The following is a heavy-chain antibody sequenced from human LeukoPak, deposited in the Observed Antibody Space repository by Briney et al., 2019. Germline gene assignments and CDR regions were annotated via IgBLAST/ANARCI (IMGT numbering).Heavy chain of an antibody. Sequence: PGGSLRLSCAASGFTFSDYYMSWIRQAPGKGLEWVSYISSSGSTIYYADSVKGRFTISRDNAKNSLYLQMNSLRAEDTAVYYCARTPRRAYDSSGVNAFDIWGQGTMVTVSS. V-gene: IGHV3-11*01. CDR1: GFTFSDYY. D-gene: IGHD3-22*01. CDR3: ARTPRRAYDSSGVNAFDI. CDR2: ISSSGSTI. J-gene: IGHJ3*02.